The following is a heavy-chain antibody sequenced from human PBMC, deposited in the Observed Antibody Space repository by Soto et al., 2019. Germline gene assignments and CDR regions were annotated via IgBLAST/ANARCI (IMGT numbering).Heavy chain of an antibody. V-gene: IGHV3-21*01. Sequence: PCGSLRLSCAASGFTFSSYSMNCARQAPGKGLEWVSSISSSSSYIYYADSVKGRFTISRDNAKNSLYLQMKRLRAEDTAVYYCARELRPYYYSRMDVWGQANTVTVSS. J-gene: IGHJ6*02. D-gene: IGHD4-17*01. CDR2: ISSSSSYI. CDR3: ARELRPYYYSRMDV. CDR1: GFTFSSYS.